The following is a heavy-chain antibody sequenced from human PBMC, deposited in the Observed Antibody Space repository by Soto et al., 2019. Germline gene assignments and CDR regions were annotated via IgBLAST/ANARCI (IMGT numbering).Heavy chain of an antibody. CDR1: GGSISSYY. J-gene: IGHJ6*02. V-gene: IGHV4-59*01. D-gene: IGHD3-9*01. CDR3: ARGTFVLRYFDAVGGMDV. CDR2: IYYSGST. Sequence: SETLSLTCTVSGGSISSYYWSWIRQPPGKGLEWIGYIYYSGSTNYNPSLKSRVTISVDTSKNQFSLKLSSVTAADTALYYCARGTFVLRYFDAVGGMDVWGQGTTVTVSS.